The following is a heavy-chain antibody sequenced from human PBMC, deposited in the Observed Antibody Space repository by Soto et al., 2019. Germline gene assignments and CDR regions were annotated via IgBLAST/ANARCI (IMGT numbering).Heavy chain of an antibody. Sequence: QITLKESGPTLVKPTQTLTLTCTFSGFSLSTSGVGVGWIRQPPGKALEWLALIYWDDDKRYSPSLKSRLTITNDTSKNQVVLTMTNMDPVDTATHYCAHTSPVVVVVAANWVTGSAFDIWGQGTMVTVSS. V-gene: IGHV2-5*02. CDR3: AHTSPVVVVVAANWVTGSAFDI. CDR2: IYWDDDK. CDR1: GFSLSTSGVG. D-gene: IGHD2-15*01. J-gene: IGHJ3*02.